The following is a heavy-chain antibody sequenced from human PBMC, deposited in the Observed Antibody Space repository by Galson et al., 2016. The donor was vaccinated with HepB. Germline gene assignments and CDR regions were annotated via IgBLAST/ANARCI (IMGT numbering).Heavy chain of an antibody. CDR3: ARQDIAANHFDY. CDR2: IYPGDSDN. J-gene: IGHJ4*02. V-gene: IGHV5-51*01. D-gene: IGHD5-12*01. Sequence: QSGAEVKKPGESLKISCKGSGYSFTTYWIGWVRQMPGKGLEWMGIIYPGDSDNRYSPSFQGQVTISADKSITTAYLQWRSLKASDTAMYYCARQDIAANHFDYWGQGTLVTVSS. CDR1: GYSFTTYW.